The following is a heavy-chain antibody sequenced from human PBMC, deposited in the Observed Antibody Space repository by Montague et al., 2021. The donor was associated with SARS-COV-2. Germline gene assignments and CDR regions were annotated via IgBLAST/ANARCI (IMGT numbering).Heavy chain of an antibody. Sequence: SETLSLTCAVHGGSFSTYSWNWIRQPPGKGLDWIVEIHHGGSTNYNPSLKSRVTISADTSKNQFSLKLTSVAAADTAVYYCARLGDGVVPSPILGVGPYYSYYYRDDGGKGTTVTVSS. J-gene: IGHJ6*03. CDR1: GGSFSTYS. V-gene: IGHV4-34*01. CDR2: IHHGGST. CDR3: ARLGDGVVPSPILGVGPYYSYYYRDD. D-gene: IGHD3-10*01.